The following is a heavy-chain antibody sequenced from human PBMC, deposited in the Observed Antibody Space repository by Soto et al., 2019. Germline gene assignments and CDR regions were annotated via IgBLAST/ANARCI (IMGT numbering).Heavy chain of an antibody. V-gene: IGHV1-18*01. Sequence: QVQLVQSGAEVKKPGASVKVSCKASGYTFTSYGISWVRQAPGQGLEWMGWISASNGNTIYAQKLQGRVTMTTDTATGTAYMELRSLRSDDTAVLSCARAAAVGLFAYWGQGTLVTVSS. CDR1: GYTFTSYG. J-gene: IGHJ4*02. CDR3: ARAAAVGLFAY. CDR2: ISASNGNT. D-gene: IGHD1-26*01.